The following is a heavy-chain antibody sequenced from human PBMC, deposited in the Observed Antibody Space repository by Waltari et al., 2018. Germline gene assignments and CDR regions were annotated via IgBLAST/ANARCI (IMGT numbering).Heavy chain of an antibody. CDR3: ARGEQQPQKDY. CDR2: IYYSGST. Sequence: QLQLQESGPGLVKPSETLSLTCTVSGGSISSSSYYWGWIRQPPGKGLEWIGSIYYSGSTYYNPSLKSRVTISVDTSKNQFSLKLSSVTAADTAVYYCARGEQQPQKDYWGQGTLVTVSS. V-gene: IGHV4-39*01. CDR1: GGSISSSSYY. J-gene: IGHJ4*02. D-gene: IGHD6-13*01.